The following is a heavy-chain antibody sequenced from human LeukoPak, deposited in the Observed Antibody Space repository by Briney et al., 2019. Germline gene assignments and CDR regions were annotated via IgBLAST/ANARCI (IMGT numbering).Heavy chain of an antibody. V-gene: IGHV1-46*01. CDR3: ARDAEHAPLRGAFDI. D-gene: IGHD3-10*01. J-gene: IGHJ3*02. CDR2: INPSGGST. Sequence: GASVKVSCKASGYTFTGYYMHWVRQAPGQGLEWMGIINPSGGSTSYAQKFQGRVTMTRDMSTSTVYMELGSLRSEDTAVYYCARDAEHAPLRGAFDIWGQGTMVTVSS. CDR1: GYTFTGYY.